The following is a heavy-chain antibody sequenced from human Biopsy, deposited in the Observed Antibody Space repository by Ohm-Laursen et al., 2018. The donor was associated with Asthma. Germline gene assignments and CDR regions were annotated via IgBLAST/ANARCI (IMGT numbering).Heavy chain of an antibody. V-gene: IGHV3-30*18. CDR1: GFSFSNYG. Sequence: SLRLSCTASGFSFSNYGMHWVRQAPGKGLDWVAVISFDGTNRNYTDSVKGRFTIFRDNSRNTLHLEMNSLRAGDTAVYFCAKEVFPGWELRRGPDSWGQGTLVTVSS. D-gene: IGHD1-26*01. J-gene: IGHJ4*02. CDR2: ISFDGTNR. CDR3: AKEVFPGWELRRGPDS.